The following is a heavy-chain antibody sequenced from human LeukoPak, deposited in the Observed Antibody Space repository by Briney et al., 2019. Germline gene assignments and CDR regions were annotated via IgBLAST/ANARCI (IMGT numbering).Heavy chain of an antibody. D-gene: IGHD1-26*01. CDR2: IYPGDSDT. CDR1: GYSFTTYW. J-gene: IGHJ4*02. CDR3: ARHGLGGSGSYSRY. V-gene: IGHV5-51*01. Sequence: GESLKISCKGSGYSFTTYWIGWVRQMPGKGLEWMGIIYPGDSDTTYSPAFQGQVTISVDKSVNTAYLQWGSLKPSDAAVYYCARHGLGGSGSYSRYWGQGTLVTVSS.